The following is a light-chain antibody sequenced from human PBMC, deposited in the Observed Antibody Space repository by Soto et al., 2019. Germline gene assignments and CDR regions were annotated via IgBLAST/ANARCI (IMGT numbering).Light chain of an antibody. CDR3: QQYYTYPYT. Sequence: DIQMTQSPSSLSASVGDRVTITCRASQGINFYLAWYQQKPGKAPKSLIYAATNVESGVPSRFSGSGSGTHFTLTINDLEPVDFATYFCQQYYTYPYTFSQGTKLEI. CDR1: QGINFY. V-gene: IGKV1-16*01. J-gene: IGKJ2*01. CDR2: AAT.